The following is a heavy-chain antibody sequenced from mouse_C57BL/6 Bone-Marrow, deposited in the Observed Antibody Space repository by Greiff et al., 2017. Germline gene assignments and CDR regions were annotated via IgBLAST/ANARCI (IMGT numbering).Heavy chain of an antibody. CDR3: ARRGDYGSSYGWYFDV. J-gene: IGHJ1*03. V-gene: IGHV5-15*01. CDR2: ISNLAYSI. CDR1: GFTFSDYG. D-gene: IGHD1-1*01. Sequence: EVQLVESGGGLVQPGGSLKLSCAASGFTFSDYGMAWVRQAPRKGPEWVAFISNLAYSIYYADTVTGRFTISRENAKNTLYLEMSSLRSEDTAMYYCARRGDYGSSYGWYFDVWGTGTTVTVSS.